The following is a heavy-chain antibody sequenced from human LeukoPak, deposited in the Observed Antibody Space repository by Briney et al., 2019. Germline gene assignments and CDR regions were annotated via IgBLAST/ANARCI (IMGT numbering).Heavy chain of an antibody. CDR1: GFTVSSNY. CDR2: IYSGGST. Sequence: GGSLRLSCAASGFTVSSNYMSWVRQAPGKGLEWVSVIYSGGSTYYADSVKGRFTISRDNSKNTLYLQMNSLRAEDTAVYYCARTYSSSWGIIDYWGQGTLVAVSS. J-gene: IGHJ4*02. CDR3: ARTYSSSWGIIDY. D-gene: IGHD2-2*01. V-gene: IGHV3-53*01.